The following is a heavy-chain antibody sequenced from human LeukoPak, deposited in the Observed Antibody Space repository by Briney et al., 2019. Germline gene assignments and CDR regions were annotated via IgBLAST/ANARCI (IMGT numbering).Heavy chain of an antibody. CDR3: ARVGPLRCSSTSCPLAD. J-gene: IGHJ4*02. Sequence: ASVKVSCNASVGTFSIYAICWVRQAPGQGLECMGGIIPILGTATYAQKFQGRVTITADKSTRTAYMELSSLISEDTAVYYCARVGPLRCSSTSCPLADWGQGNLVTVSS. CDR2: IIPILGTA. V-gene: IGHV1-69*06. CDR1: VGTFSIYA. D-gene: IGHD2-2*01.